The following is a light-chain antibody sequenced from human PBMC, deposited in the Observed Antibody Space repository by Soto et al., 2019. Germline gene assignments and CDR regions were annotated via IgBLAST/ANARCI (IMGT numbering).Light chain of an antibody. J-gene: IGKJ4*01. CDR2: ASS. CDR3: QQSYSPRFT. CDR1: QSISSY. V-gene: IGKV1-39*01. Sequence: DIQMTQSPSSLSASVGDRVTITCRASQSISSYLNWYQQKPGKAPKLLIYASSSLQSGVPSRLSGSGSGTDFTLTISSLQPEDFATYYCQQSYSPRFTFGGGTKVDIK.